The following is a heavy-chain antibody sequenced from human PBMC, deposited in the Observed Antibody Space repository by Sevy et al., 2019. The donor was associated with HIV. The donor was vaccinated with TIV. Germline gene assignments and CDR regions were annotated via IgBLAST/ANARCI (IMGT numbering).Heavy chain of an antibody. Sequence: GGSLRLSCAASGFAFNSYWMSWVRQAPGMGLQWVGTIKEDGSEKYYVDSMKGRFTISRDNANNSLYLQMNSLRAEDTAVYYCAGDWRGYIGSGSDYYYYGMDVWGQGTTVTVSS. J-gene: IGHJ6*02. CDR2: IKEDGSEK. CDR3: AGDWRGYIGSGSDYYYYGMDV. CDR1: GFAFNSYW. D-gene: IGHD3-10*01. V-gene: IGHV3-7*03.